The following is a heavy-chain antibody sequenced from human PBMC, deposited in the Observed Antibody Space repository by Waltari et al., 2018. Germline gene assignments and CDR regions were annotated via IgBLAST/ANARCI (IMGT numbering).Heavy chain of an antibody. CDR1: GGSISSGSYY. CDR3: ARDIGDYEGDAFDI. V-gene: IGHV4-61*02. CDR2: IYTSGST. J-gene: IGHJ3*02. Sequence: QVQLQESGPGLVKPSQTLSLTCTVSGGSISSGSYYWSWIRQPAGKGLEWIGRIYTSGSTNDNPSLKSRVTISVDTSKNQFSLKLSSVTAADTAVYYGARDIGDYEGDAFDIWGQGTMVTVSS. D-gene: IGHD4-17*01.